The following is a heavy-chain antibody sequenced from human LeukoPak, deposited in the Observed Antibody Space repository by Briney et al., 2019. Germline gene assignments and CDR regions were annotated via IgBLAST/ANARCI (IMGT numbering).Heavy chain of an antibody. V-gene: IGHV3-23*01. CDR2: ISGSGGST. J-gene: IGHJ4*02. D-gene: IGHD3-10*01. CDR3: AKGNGYGSSSHCDY. Sequence: GGSLRLSCAASGFTFSSYAMSWVRQAPGKGLEWVSAISGSGGSTYYADSVKGRFTISRDNSKNTLYLQMNSLRAEDTAVYYCAKGNGYGSSSHCDYWGQGTLVTVSS. CDR1: GFTFSSYA.